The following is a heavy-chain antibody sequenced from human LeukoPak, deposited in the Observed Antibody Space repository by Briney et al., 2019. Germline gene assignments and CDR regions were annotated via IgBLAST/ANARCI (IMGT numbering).Heavy chain of an antibody. CDR1: GFTFSSYG. J-gene: IGHJ4*02. CDR3: AKLPYGDTGFDY. V-gene: IGHV3-30*18. CDR2: ISYDGSNK. Sequence: GGSLRLSCATSGFTFSSYGMHWVRQAPGKGLEWVAVISYDGSNKYYADSVKGRFTISRDNSKNTLYLQMNSLRAEDTAVYYCAKLPYGDTGFDYWGQGTLVTVSS. D-gene: IGHD4-17*01.